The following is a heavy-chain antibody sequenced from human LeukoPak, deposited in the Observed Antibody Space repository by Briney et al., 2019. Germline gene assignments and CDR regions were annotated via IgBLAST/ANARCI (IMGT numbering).Heavy chain of an antibody. CDR1: GFSFSSYG. D-gene: IGHD3-9*01. Sequence: GGSLRLSCAVSGFSFSSYGMHWVRQAPGKGLEWVAVIWYDGSNENYPDSVKSRLSISRDNSKNTLYLQMNSLRAEDTAVYFCARGSNTGYSIDSWGQGTLVTVSS. V-gene: IGHV3-33*01. CDR3: ARGSNTGYSIDS. CDR2: IWYDGSNE. J-gene: IGHJ4*02.